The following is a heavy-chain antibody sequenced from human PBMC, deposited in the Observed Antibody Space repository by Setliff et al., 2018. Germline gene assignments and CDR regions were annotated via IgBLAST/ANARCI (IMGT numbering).Heavy chain of an antibody. J-gene: IGHJ6*03. CDR2: ISPYNGDT. V-gene: IGHV1-18*01. CDR3: ARSPPNRGVGQGHYMDV. D-gene: IGHD3-10*01. CDR1: GYTFNTFG. Sequence: ASVKVSCKTSGYTFNTFGISWVRRAPGQGLDWMGWISPYNGDTKSAQKFQGXXXXTIXXXXXXXXXXXXXXXSDDTAVYYCARSPPNRGVGQGHYMDVWGIGTTVTVSS.